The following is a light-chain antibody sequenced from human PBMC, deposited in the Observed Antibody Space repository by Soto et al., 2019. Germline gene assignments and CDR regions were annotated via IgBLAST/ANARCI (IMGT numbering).Light chain of an antibody. V-gene: IGKV1-39*01. CDR2: TAS. J-gene: IGKJ1*01. CDR3: QQSYSRPRT. Sequence: DIQMTQSPSSLSASVGDRVTLTCRASQSISTYLNWYQQKPGKAPNLLIYTASSLESGVPSRFSGGGSGTDFTLTISSLQPEDFATYFCQQSYSRPRTFXQGTKADIK. CDR1: QSISTY.